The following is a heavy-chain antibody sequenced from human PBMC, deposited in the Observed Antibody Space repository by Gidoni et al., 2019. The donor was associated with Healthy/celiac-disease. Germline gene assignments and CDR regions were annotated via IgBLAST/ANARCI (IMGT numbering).Heavy chain of an antibody. Sequence: QVQLLESGGGVVQPGRSLRLSCAASGFTFSSYGMHWVRQAPGKGLGWVAVIWYEGSKKYYADSVKGRFTISRDNSKNTLYLQMNSLRAEDTAVYYCAREESGYRFFDYWGQGTLVTVSS. V-gene: IGHV3-33*01. J-gene: IGHJ4*02. CDR3: AREESGYRFFDY. D-gene: IGHD5-18*01. CDR2: IWYEGSKK. CDR1: GFTFSSYG.